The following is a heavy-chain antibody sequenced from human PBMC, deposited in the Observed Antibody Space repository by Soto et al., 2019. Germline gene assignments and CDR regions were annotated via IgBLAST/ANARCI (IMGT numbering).Heavy chain of an antibody. CDR2: MEPSTGRT. Sequence: ASVKVSCKASGYSFTSLDINWVRQTAGQGLEWMGWMEPSTGRTGYAQKFQGRVTMTRDTSINTAYMELTTLTSDDTAFYYCAECPYYMDYWGQGTPVTVSS. CDR3: AECPYYMDY. V-gene: IGHV1-8*01. J-gene: IGHJ4*02. D-gene: IGHD3-10*01. CDR1: GYSFTSLD.